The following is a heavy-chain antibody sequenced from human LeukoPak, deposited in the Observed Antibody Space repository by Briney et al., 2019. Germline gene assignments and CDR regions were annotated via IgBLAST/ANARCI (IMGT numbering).Heavy chain of an antibody. CDR3: ATHDVLTGYPYFDY. CDR2: IKQDGSDK. Sequence: GGSLRLSCAASGFIFRSYWLSWVRQAPGRGLEWVANIKQDGSDKYYVDSVKGRFTISRDNAKNSLFLEMDSLRAEDTAVYYCATHDVLTGYPYFDYWGQGTLVTVSS. CDR1: GFIFRSYW. J-gene: IGHJ4*02. D-gene: IGHD3-9*01. V-gene: IGHV3-7*01.